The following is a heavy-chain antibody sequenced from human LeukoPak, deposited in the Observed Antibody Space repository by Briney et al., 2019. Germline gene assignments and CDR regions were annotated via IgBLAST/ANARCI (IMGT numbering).Heavy chain of an antibody. CDR2: ISGSGGST. Sequence: PGGSLRLSRAASGFTFSSYAMSWVRQAPGKGLEWVSAISGSGGSTYYADSVKGRFTISRDNSKNTLYLQMNSLRAEDTAVYYCAKDDYDTDYAFDIWGQGTMVTVSS. V-gene: IGHV3-23*01. D-gene: IGHD3-22*01. J-gene: IGHJ3*02. CDR1: GFTFSSYA. CDR3: AKDDYDTDYAFDI.